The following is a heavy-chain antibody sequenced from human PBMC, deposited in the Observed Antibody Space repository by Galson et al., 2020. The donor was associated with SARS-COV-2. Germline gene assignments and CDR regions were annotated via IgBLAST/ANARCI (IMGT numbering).Heavy chain of an antibody. Sequence: GGSLRLSCAASGFTFSSYAMHWVRQAPGKGLEWVAVISYDGSNKYYADSVKGRFTISRDNSKNTLYLQMNSLRAEHTAVYYCARDYGGHDGNLGQGTLVTVSS. V-gene: IGHV3-30*04. J-gene: IGHJ4*02. CDR3: ARDYGGHDGN. D-gene: IGHD3-16*01. CDR2: ISYDGSNK. CDR1: GFTFSSYA.